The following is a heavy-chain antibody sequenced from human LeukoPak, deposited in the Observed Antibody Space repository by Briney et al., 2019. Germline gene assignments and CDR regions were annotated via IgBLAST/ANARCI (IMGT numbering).Heavy chain of an antibody. V-gene: IGHV3-21*01. CDR3: TRGGGGYGYSDY. CDR2: ISSSSSYI. CDR1: GFTFSSYS. J-gene: IGHJ4*02. Sequence: GGSLRLSCAASGFTFSSYSMNWVRQAPGKGLEWVSSISSSSSYIYYADSVKGRFTISRDNAKNSLYLQMNSLRAEDMAVYYCTRGGGGYGYSDYWGQGTLVTVSS. D-gene: IGHD5-18*01.